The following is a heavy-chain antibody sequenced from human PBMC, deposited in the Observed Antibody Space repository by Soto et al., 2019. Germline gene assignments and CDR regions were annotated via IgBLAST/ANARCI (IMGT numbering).Heavy chain of an antibody. CDR1: GGSLGSSSYY. CDR2: IYYSGNT. V-gene: IGHV4-39*01. Sequence: SESLSLTCTVSGGSLGSSSYYWGWIRQSPGKGLEWIGNIYYSGNTFYNPSLKSRVTISVDTSKNQFYLHLSSVTAADKAIFYCASIAAPGTTHFDFWGQGTLVTVSS. J-gene: IGHJ4*02. CDR3: ASIAAPGTTHFDF. D-gene: IGHD6-13*01.